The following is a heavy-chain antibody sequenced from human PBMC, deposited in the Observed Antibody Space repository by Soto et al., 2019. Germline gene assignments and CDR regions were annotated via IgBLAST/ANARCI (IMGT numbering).Heavy chain of an antibody. J-gene: IGHJ5*02. CDR2: ISSSSSTI. D-gene: IGHD4-17*01. V-gene: IGHV3-48*02. Sequence: EVQLVESGGGLVQPGGSLRLSCAASGFTFSNYSMNWVRQAPGKGLEWVSYISSSSSTIYYADSVKGRFTISRDNAKNSLYLQMNSLRDEDTAVYYCARGLTTVTLWFDPWGQGTLVTVSS. CDR3: ARGLTTVTLWFDP. CDR1: GFTFSNYS.